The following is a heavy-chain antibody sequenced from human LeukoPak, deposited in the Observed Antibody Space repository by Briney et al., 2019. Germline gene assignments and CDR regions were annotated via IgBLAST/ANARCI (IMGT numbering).Heavy chain of an antibody. D-gene: IGHD3-10*01. V-gene: IGHV3-23*01. CDR1: GFTFSSYA. J-gene: IGHJ6*02. CDR2: ISGSGGST. CDR3: AKDIYYAYSGYYYYGMDV. Sequence: GGSLRLSCAASGFTFSSYAMSWVCQAPGKGLEWVSAISGSGGSTYYADSVKGRFTISRDNSKNTLYLQMNSLRAEDTAVYYCAKDIYYAYSGYYYYGMDVWGQGTTVTVSS.